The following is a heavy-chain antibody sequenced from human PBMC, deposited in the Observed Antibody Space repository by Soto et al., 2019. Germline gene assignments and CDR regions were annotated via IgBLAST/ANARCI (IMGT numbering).Heavy chain of an antibody. J-gene: IGHJ4*02. CDR3: ARGSYDSSGFDY. Sequence: SETLSLTCTVSGGSISSGDYYWSWIRQPPGKGLEWIGYIYYSGSTYYNPSLKSRVTISVDTSKNQFSLKLSSVTAADTAVYYCARGSYDSSGFDYWGQGTLVTVSS. D-gene: IGHD3-22*01. CDR1: GGSISSGDYY. CDR2: IYYSGST. V-gene: IGHV4-30-4*01.